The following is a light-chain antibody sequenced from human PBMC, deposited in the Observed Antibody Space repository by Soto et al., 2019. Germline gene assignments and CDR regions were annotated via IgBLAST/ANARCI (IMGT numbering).Light chain of an antibody. CDR3: QQYSSFFCS. V-gene: IGKV1-5*01. CDR1: QSISRW. Sequence: DIRMTQSPSTLSASVGDRVTITCRASQSISRWLAWYQQKPGKAPELLIFDVSRRENGVPSSFSGNGSGTECTLTISILQPDAFATYYCQQYSSFFCSCGQGTRL. CDR2: DVS. J-gene: IGKJ2*02.